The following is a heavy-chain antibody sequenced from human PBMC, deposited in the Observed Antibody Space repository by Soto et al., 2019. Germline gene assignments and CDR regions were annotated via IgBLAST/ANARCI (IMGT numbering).Heavy chain of an antibody. Sequence: GGSLRLSCAASGFTFSSYAMIWVRQAPGRGLEWVSTISGSVGSTYYADSVKGRFTISRDSSRNTLSLQMNSLRAEDTAVYYCARDMVRGVGLIDYWGQGTLVTVSS. D-gene: IGHD3-10*01. CDR1: GFTFSSYA. CDR2: ISGSVGST. CDR3: ARDMVRGVGLIDY. J-gene: IGHJ4*02. V-gene: IGHV3-23*01.